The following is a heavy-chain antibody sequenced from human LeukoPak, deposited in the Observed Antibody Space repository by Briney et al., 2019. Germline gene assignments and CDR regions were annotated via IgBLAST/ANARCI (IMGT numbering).Heavy chain of an antibody. Sequence: GESLKISCKGSGYSFTSYWIGWVRQMPGKGLECMGFMYPGDSDTRYSPSFQGQVTISVDRSISTAYLQWSGLKASDTAIYYCARASAAWHYAFDLWGQGTMVTVSS. CDR2: MYPGDSDT. J-gene: IGHJ3*01. V-gene: IGHV5-51*01. CDR1: GYSFTSYW. CDR3: ARASAAWHYAFDL. D-gene: IGHD3-3*02.